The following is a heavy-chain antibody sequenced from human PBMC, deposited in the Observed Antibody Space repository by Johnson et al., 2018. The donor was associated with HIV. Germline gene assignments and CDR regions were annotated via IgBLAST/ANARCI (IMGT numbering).Heavy chain of an antibody. CDR3: ARDLDSSGWSCTFDI. Sequence: VQLMESGGGLVQPGGSLRLSCAASRFTFSNYWMSWVRQAPGKGLEWVANIKQDGTEKYYVDSVEGRFTISRDNAKNSLYVQMNSLRDEDTAVYYCARDLDSSGWSCTFDIWGQGTMVTVSS. D-gene: IGHD6-19*01. V-gene: IGHV3-7*01. J-gene: IGHJ3*02. CDR2: IKQDGTEK. CDR1: RFTFSNYW.